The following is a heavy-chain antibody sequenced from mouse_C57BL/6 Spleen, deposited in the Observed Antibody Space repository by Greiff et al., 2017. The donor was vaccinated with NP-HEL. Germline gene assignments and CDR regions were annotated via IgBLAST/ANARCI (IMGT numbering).Heavy chain of an antibody. D-gene: IGHD2-5*01. CDR3: ASPSYYSNYDYAMDY. CDR2: ILPGSGST. CDR1: GYTFTGYW. J-gene: IGHJ4*01. V-gene: IGHV1-9*01. Sequence: QVQLQQSGAELMKPGASVKLSCKATGYTFTGYWIEWVKQRPGHGLEWIGEILPGSGSTNYNEKFKGKATFTADTSSNTAYMQRSSLTTEDSAIYYWASPSYYSNYDYAMDYWGQGTSVTVSS.